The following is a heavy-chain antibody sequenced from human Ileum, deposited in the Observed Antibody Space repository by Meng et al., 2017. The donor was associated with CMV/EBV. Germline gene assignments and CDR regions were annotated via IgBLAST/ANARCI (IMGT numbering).Heavy chain of an antibody. D-gene: IGHD3/OR15-3a*01. CDR3: ARDLRGRHVDRYWDS. CDR1: GTSLGSGDFY. J-gene: IGHJ5*01. V-gene: IGHV4-39*07. CDR2: VYYGGST. Sequence: SETLSLTCSVSGTSLGSGDFYWGWIRQSPGKGLEWIGTVYYGGSTFYNPSLKSRVTISLDTSQTQFSLKLTSVSAADTAIYYCARDLRGRHVDRYWDSWGHGTQVTVSS.